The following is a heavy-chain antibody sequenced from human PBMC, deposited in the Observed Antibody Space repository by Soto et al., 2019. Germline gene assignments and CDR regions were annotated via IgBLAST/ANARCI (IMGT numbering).Heavy chain of an antibody. V-gene: IGHV5-51*01. J-gene: IGHJ6*02. CDR2: IYTGDSDT. CDR1: GYSFSSYW. CDR3: ASRGWIAPGGAYYYGMDV. Sequence: PGESLKISCKGSGYSFSSYWIGWVRQMAGKGLEWMGIIYTGDSDTRYSPSYQGQVTISDEKSISTAYLQRSSLKASDTSMYYCASRGWIAPGGAYYYGMDVWGQGTTVTVSS. D-gene: IGHD6-13*01.